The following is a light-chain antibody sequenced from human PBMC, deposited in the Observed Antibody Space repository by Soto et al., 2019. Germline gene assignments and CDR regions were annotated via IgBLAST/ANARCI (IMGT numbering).Light chain of an antibody. CDR2: KAS. V-gene: IGKV1-5*03. CDR3: QQYNSYSQT. Sequence: PCTLSGSVGDRVNINCRASQTISSWLAWYQQKPGKAPKLLIYKASTLKSGVPSRFSGSGSGTEFTLTISSLQPDDFATYYCQQYNSYSQTFGQGTKVDIK. J-gene: IGKJ1*01. CDR1: QTISSW.